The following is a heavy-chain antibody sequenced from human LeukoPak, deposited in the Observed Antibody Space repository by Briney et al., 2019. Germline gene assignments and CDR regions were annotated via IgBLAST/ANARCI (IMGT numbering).Heavy chain of an antibody. CDR2: IYYSGST. V-gene: IGHV4-39*07. D-gene: IGHD2-2*02. Sequence: SSETLSLTCTVSGGSISSSSYYWGWIRQPPGKGLEWIGSIYYSGSTYYNPSLKSRVTMSVDTSKNQFSLKLSSVTAADTAVYYCARDLTEYCSSTSCYNGFDYWGQGTLVTVSS. J-gene: IGHJ4*02. CDR1: GGSISSSSYY. CDR3: ARDLTEYCSSTSCYNGFDY.